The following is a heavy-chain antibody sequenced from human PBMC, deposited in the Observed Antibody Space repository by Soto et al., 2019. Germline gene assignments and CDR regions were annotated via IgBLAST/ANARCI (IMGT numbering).Heavy chain of an antibody. CDR3: ARGGGIVVVTAPYDR. J-gene: IGHJ5*02. CDR1: GYTFTSYY. V-gene: IGHV1-46*03. Sequence: QVQLVQSGAEVKKPGASVKVSCKASGYTFTSYYMNWVRQAPGQGLEWLGIINPSGGYTTYAQRFLGRVTMTSATSSSTVHMELGSLTSEDAAVYYCARGGGIVVVTAPYDRWGQGTLVTVSS. D-gene: IGHD2-21*02. CDR2: INPSGGYT.